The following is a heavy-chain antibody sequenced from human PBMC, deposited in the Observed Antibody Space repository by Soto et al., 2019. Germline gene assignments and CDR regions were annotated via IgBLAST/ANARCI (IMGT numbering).Heavy chain of an antibody. CDR3: ARGEPGGDRHPLGAFDI. V-gene: IGHV1-69*01. Sequence: QVQLVQSGAEVKKPGSSVKVSCKASGGTFSSYAISWVRQAPGQGLEWMGGIIPIFGTANYAQKFQGRVTITADESTSTAYMELSSLRSEDTAVYYCARGEPGGDRHPLGAFDIWGQGTMVTVSS. CDR2: IIPIFGTA. J-gene: IGHJ3*02. CDR1: GGTFSSYA. D-gene: IGHD2-21*02.